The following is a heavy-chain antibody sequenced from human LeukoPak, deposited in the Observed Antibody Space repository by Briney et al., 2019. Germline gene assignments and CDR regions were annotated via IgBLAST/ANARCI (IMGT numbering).Heavy chain of an antibody. V-gene: IGHV4-34*01. CDR1: GGSFSGYY. D-gene: IGHD2-21*01. Sequence: SETLSLACAVYGGSFSGYYWSWIRQPPGKGLEWSGEINHSGSTNYNPSLKSRVTISVDTSKNQFSLKLSSVTAADTAVYYCARDSPKPANWFDPWGQGTLVTVSS. J-gene: IGHJ5*02. CDR3: ARDSPKPANWFDP. CDR2: INHSGST.